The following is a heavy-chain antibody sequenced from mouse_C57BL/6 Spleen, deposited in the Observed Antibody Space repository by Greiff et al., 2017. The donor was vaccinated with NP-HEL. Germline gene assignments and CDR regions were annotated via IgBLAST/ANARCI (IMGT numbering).Heavy chain of an antibody. V-gene: IGHV1-19*01. CDR2: INPYNGGT. CDR3: ARYSDYYGSSY. Sequence: VQLQQSGPVLVKPGASVKMSCKASGYTFTDYYMNWVKQSHGKSLEWIGVINPYNGGTSYNQKFKGKATLTVDKSSSTAYMELNSLTSEDSAVYYCARYSDYYGSSYWGQGTTLTVSS. J-gene: IGHJ2*01. D-gene: IGHD1-1*01. CDR1: GYTFTDYY.